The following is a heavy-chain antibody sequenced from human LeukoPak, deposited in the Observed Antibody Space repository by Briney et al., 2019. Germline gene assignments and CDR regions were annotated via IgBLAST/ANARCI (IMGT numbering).Heavy chain of an antibody. Sequence: PGGSLRLSCAASGFTFSTYSMNWVRQAPQKGLEWVSYISSSSSTKYYADSVKGRFTISRDNAKNSLYLQMNSLRAEDTAVYYCARELGYCSGGSCYQSNWFDPWGQGTLVTVSS. D-gene: IGHD2-15*01. J-gene: IGHJ5*02. CDR2: ISSSSSTK. V-gene: IGHV3-48*04. CDR1: GFTFSTYS. CDR3: ARELGYCSGGSCYQSNWFDP.